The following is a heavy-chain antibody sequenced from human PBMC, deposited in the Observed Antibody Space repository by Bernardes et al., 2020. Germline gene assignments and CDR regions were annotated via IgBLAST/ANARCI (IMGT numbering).Heavy chain of an antibody. CDR1: GYTFTSYG. CDR3: ARAGYIVATIGWYFDL. D-gene: IGHD5-12*01. CDR2: ISAYNGNT. Sequence: AAGKVSCKASGYTFTSYGISWVRQAPGQGLEWMGWISAYNGNTNYAQKLQGRVTMTTDTSTSTAYMELRSLRSDDTAVYYCARAGYIVATIGWYFDLWGRGTLVTVSS. J-gene: IGHJ2*01. V-gene: IGHV1-18*01.